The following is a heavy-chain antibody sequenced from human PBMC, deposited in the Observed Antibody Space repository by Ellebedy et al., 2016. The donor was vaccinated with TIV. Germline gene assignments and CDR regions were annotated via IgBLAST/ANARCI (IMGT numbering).Heavy chain of an antibody. Sequence: GESLKISCAASGFTFSNYAMSWVRQAPGKGLEWVSGTSGGGATTYYADSVKGRFTISRDNSKNTLYLQMNSLRAEDTAVYYCAKDLADGTTLRLDYWGQGTLVTVSS. CDR3: AKDLADGTTLRLDY. CDR2: TSGGGATT. CDR1: GFTFSNYA. J-gene: IGHJ4*02. D-gene: IGHD1-1*01. V-gene: IGHV3-23*01.